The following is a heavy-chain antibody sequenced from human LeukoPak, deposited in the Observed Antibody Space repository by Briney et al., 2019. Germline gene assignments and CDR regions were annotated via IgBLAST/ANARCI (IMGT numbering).Heavy chain of an antibody. CDR2: ISGSGGST. CDR1: GFTFSSYG. Sequence: GGTLRLSCAASGFTFSSYGMSWVRQAPGKGLEWVSAISGSGGSTYSADSAKGRFTISRDNSKNTLYLQMNSLKAEDTAVYYCAKGDYKSWFDPWGQGTLVTVSS. J-gene: IGHJ5*02. CDR3: AKGDYKSWFDP. V-gene: IGHV3-23*01. D-gene: IGHD4-11*01.